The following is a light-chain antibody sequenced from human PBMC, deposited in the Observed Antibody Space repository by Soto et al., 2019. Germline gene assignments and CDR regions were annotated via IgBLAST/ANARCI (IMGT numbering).Light chain of an antibody. CDR1: SSDVGGYNY. V-gene: IGLV2-14*01. CDR3: SSYTTTSTLLV. CDR2: DVS. J-gene: IGLJ3*02. Sequence: QSALTQPASVTGSPGQSITISCTGTSSDVGGYNYVSWYQQHPGKAPKLMIYDVSSRPSGVSNRFSGSKSGNTASLTISGLQAEDEADYYCSSYTTTSTLLVFGAGTKLTVL.